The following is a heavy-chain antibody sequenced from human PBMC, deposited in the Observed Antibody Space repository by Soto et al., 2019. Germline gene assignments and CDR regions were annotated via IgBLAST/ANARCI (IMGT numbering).Heavy chain of an antibody. CDR2: IIPYNGNT. CDR1: GYIFTYRY. J-gene: IGHJ6*02. CDR3: AREGGYCSGGSCYSGGAYYYYGMDV. V-gene: IGHV1-45*02. D-gene: IGHD2-15*01. Sequence: GASVKVSCKASGYIFTYRYLYWVRQAPGQALEWMGWIIPYNGNTNYAQKFQDRFSITRESSLSTVYMELRSLRSDDTGMYYCAREGGYCSGGSCYSGGAYYYYGMDVWGQGTTVTAP.